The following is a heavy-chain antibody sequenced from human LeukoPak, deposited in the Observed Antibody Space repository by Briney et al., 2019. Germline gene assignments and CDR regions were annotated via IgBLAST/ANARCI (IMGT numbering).Heavy chain of an antibody. CDR2: IKQDGSEK. CDR1: GFTFSTYR. J-gene: IGHJ4*02. V-gene: IGHV3-7*01. CDR3: AREGYYDSSGSDY. D-gene: IGHD3-22*01. Sequence: GGSLRLSCAASGFTFSTYRMSWVRQAPGKGLEWVANIKQDGSEKHYVDSVKGRFTISRDNAKNSLYLQMNSLRAEDTAVYYCAREGYYDSSGSDYWGQGTLVTVSS.